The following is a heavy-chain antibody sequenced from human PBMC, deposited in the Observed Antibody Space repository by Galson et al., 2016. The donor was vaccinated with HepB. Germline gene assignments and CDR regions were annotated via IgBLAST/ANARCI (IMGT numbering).Heavy chain of an antibody. J-gene: IGHJ4*02. D-gene: IGHD3-3*01. V-gene: IGHV2-70*04. Sequence: PALVKPTQDLTLTCSFSGFSLDTPSLRVSWIRQPPGKALEWIARIAWDDDKFYRTSRRTRLTISKDTSKNQVALTKTNMDPVDTATYYCAREGVALDHWGQGILVTVSS. CDR1: GFSLDTPSLR. CDR2: IAWDDDK. CDR3: AREGVALDH.